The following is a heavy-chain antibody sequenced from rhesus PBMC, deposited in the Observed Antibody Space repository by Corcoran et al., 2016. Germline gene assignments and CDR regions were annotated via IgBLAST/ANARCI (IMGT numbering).Heavy chain of an antibody. CDR2: IKGNSGST. D-gene: IGHD5-24*01. J-gene: IGHJ4*01. V-gene: IGHV4-80*01. CDR1: GASISSNW. CDR3: ARDRRTVGTVTFDN. Sequence: QVQLQESGPGLVKPSETLSLTCTVSGASISSNWWSWIRQPPGKCLEWIGEIKGNSGSTNYTPSLKSRVTISKDASKNQFSLKLSSVTAADTAVYYCARDRRTVGTVTFDNWGQGVLVTVSS.